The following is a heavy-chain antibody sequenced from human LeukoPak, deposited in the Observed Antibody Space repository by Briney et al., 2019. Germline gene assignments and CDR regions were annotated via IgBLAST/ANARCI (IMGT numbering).Heavy chain of an antibody. D-gene: IGHD1-7*01. Sequence: PGGSLRLSCAASGFTFSDYYMSWIRQAPGKGLEWVSYISSSGSTIYYADSVKGRFTISRDNAKNSLYLQMNGLRAEDTAVYYCARAPRTGTTDPIDYWGQGTLVTVSS. CDR1: GFTFSDYY. J-gene: IGHJ4*02. CDR3: ARAPRTGTTDPIDY. V-gene: IGHV3-11*04. CDR2: ISSSGSTI.